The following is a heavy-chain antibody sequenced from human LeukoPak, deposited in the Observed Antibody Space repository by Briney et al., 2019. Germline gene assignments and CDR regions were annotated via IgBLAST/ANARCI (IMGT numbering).Heavy chain of an antibody. J-gene: IGHJ4*02. D-gene: IGHD6-13*01. CDR2: ISGSGGST. CDR3: ASSSPVSIPFDY. CDR1: GFTFSEYY. Sequence: PGGSLRLSCAASGFTFSEYYMSWIRQAPGKGLEWVSAISGSGGSTYYADSVKGRFTISRDNSKNTLYLQMNSLRAEDTAVYYCASSSPVSIPFDYWGQGTLVTVSS. V-gene: IGHV3-23*01.